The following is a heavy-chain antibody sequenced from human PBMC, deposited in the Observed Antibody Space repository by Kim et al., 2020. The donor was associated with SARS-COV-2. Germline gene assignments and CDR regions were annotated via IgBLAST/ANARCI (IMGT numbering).Heavy chain of an antibody. CDR3: AREDFVTVTTLSDFGWFDP. V-gene: IGHV1-69*13. CDR2: IIPVFGTR. CDR1: GGAFSSSA. Sequence: SVKVSCKTSGGAFSSSAISWVRQAPGQGLEWVGGIIPVFGTRNYAQKFQGRVTISADESTSTVYMELSSLRSEDTAIYYCAREDFVTVTTLSDFGWFDPWGQGTLVTVSS. D-gene: IGHD4-17*01. J-gene: IGHJ5*02.